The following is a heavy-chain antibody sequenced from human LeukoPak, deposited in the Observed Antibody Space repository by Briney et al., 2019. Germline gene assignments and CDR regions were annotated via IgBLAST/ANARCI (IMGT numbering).Heavy chain of an antibody. D-gene: IGHD3-9*01. J-gene: IGHJ5*02. V-gene: IGHV4-39*01. Sequence: SETLSLTCTVSGGSISSSSYYWGWIRQPPGKGLEWIGSIYYSGSTYYNPSLKSRVTISVDTSKNQFSLKLSSVTAADTAVYYCARSDSYYDILTGYYGVYWFDPWGQGTLVTVSS. CDR2: IYYSGST. CDR1: GGSISSSSYY. CDR3: ARSDSYYDILTGYYGVYWFDP.